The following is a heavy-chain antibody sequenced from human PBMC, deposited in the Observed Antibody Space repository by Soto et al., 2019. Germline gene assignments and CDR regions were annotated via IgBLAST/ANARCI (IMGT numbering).Heavy chain of an antibody. D-gene: IGHD1-7*01. V-gene: IGHV3-15*01. J-gene: IGHJ4*02. CDR2: IKSQTDGGRI. CDR3: TTSVTGTPRAIDY. CDR1: GLPFAKVW. Sequence: EVQVMESGGGLVKPGGSLRLSCEVSGLPFAKVWMSWIRQAPGKGLEWVGRIKSQTDGGRIDYAAPVKGRFTISRDDSKNTLYLQMNSLKTEDTAVYYCTTSVTGTPRAIDYWGQGNLVTVSS.